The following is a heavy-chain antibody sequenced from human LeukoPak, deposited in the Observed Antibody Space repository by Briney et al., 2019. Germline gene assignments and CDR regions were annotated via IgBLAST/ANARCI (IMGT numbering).Heavy chain of an antibody. Sequence: SVKVSCKASGGTFSSYAISWVRQAPGQGLEWMGGIIPIFGTANYAQKFQGRVTITTDESTSTAYMELSSLRSEDTAVYYCARDFSHIFGIAARQVGYDAFDIWGQGTMVTVSS. CDR3: ARDFSHIFGIAARQVGYDAFDI. J-gene: IGHJ3*02. D-gene: IGHD6-6*01. V-gene: IGHV1-69*05. CDR2: IIPIFGTA. CDR1: GGTFSSYA.